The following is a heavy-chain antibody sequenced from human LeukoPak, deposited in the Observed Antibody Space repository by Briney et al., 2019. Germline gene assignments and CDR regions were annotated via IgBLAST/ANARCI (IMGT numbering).Heavy chain of an antibody. D-gene: IGHD2-2*01. CDR3: ARQYCSSISCSPHFDY. Sequence: SETLSLTCTVSGGSISSYYWSWIRQPPGKGLEWIGYIYYSGSTNYNPSLKSRVTISVDTSKNQFSLKLSSVTAADTAVYYCARQYCSSISCSPHFDYWGQGTLVTVSS. CDR1: GGSISSYY. J-gene: IGHJ4*02. CDR2: IYYSGST. V-gene: IGHV4-59*08.